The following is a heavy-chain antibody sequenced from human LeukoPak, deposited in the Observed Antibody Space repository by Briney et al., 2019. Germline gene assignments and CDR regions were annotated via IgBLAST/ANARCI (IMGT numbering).Heavy chain of an antibody. J-gene: IGHJ4*02. CDR3: AKDGLPFIVVVPAAIDY. D-gene: IGHD2-2*01. V-gene: IGHV3-23*01. CDR1: GFTFSSYA. Sequence: GGSLRLSCAASGFTFSSYAMSWVRQAPGKGLEWVSAISGSGGSTYYADSVKGRFTISRDNSKNTLYLQMNSLRAEDTAVYYCAKDGLPFIVVVPAAIDYWGQGTLVTVSS. CDR2: ISGSGGST.